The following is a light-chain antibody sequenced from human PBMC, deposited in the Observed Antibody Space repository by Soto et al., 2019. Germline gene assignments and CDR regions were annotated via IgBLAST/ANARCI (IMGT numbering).Light chain of an antibody. J-gene: IGKJ5*01. Sequence: DIQMTQSPSSLSASVGDRVTLPCRTSQSISGYLNWYRHKPGKAPPLLIYAASTLQSGVPSRFSGSGSGTDFTLTISNLQPEDFATYYCQQSYSTLPITFGQGTRLEIK. V-gene: IGKV1-39*01. CDR3: QQSYSTLPIT. CDR1: QSISGY. CDR2: AAS.